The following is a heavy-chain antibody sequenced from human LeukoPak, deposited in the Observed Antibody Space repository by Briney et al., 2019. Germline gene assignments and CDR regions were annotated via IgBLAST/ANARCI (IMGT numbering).Heavy chain of an antibody. CDR3: ARDQGDILTGYYTNWFDP. CDR1: GGSISSGGYY. V-gene: IGHV4-31*03. J-gene: IGHJ5*02. D-gene: IGHD3-9*01. CDR2: IYYSGST. Sequence: SQTLSLTCTVSGGSISSGGYYWSWIRQHPGRGLEWIGYIYYSGSTYYNPSLKSRVTISVDTSKNQFSLKLSSVTAADTAVYYCARDQGDILTGYYTNWFDPCGQGTLVTVSS.